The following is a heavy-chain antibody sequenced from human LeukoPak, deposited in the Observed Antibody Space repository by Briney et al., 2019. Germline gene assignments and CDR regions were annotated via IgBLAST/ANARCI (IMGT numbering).Heavy chain of an antibody. V-gene: IGHV4-4*07. Sequence: SETLSLTCSVSGASISKYYWSWIRQPAGKGLEWIGRVSVSGGTNYNPPLKSRVTMSVDTSQSQFSLNLTSVTAADTAVYYCARSFDVSGYFYNFDYWGQGTLVTVSS. J-gene: IGHJ4*02. CDR1: GASISKYY. CDR3: ARSFDVSGYFYNFDY. CDR2: VSVSGGT. D-gene: IGHD3-22*01.